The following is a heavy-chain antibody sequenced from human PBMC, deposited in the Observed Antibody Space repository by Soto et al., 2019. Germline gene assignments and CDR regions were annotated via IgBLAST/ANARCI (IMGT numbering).Heavy chain of an antibody. Sequence: ASVKVSCKASGYTFTSYYMHCVRQAPGQGLEWMGIINPSGGSTTYAQKFQGRVTMTRDTSTSTVYMELSSLRSEDTAVIYFARGHIVGGNAPKYYYCDMDVWGKGTTITFPS. J-gene: IGHJ6*04. CDR2: INPSGGST. V-gene: IGHV1-46*03. CDR1: GYTFTSYY. CDR3: ARGHIVGGNAPKYYYCDMDV. D-gene: IGHD2-21*01.